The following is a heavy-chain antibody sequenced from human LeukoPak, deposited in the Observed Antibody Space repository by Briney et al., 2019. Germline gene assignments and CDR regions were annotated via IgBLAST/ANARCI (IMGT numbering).Heavy chain of an antibody. CDR2: INPSGGST. J-gene: IGHJ6*03. V-gene: IGHV1-46*01. Sequence: ASVKVSCTASGYTFTNYYMHWVRQAPGQGLEWMGIINPSGGSTSYAQKFQGRVTMTRDMSTSTVYMELSSLRSEDTAVYYCARGGYNFRNYYYYYMDVWGKGTTVTVSS. CDR3: ARGGYNFRNYYYYYMDV. D-gene: IGHD5-24*01. CDR1: GYTFTNYY.